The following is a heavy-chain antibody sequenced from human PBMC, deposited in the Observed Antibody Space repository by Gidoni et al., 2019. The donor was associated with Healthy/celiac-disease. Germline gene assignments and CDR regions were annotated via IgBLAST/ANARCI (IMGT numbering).Heavy chain of an antibody. Sequence: EVQLVESGGGLVQPGGSRRLSCAASGFTFSSYSMNWVRQAPGKGLEWVSYISISSSTIYYADSVKGRFTISRDNAKNSLYLQMNSLRDEDTAVYYCARPQLTGDAFDIWGQGTMVTVSS. V-gene: IGHV3-48*02. CDR3: ARPQLTGDAFDI. D-gene: IGHD7-27*01. CDR1: GFTFSSYS. J-gene: IGHJ3*02. CDR2: ISISSSTI.